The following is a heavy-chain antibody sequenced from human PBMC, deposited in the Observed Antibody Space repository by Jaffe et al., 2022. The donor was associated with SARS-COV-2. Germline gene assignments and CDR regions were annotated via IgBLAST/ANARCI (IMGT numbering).Heavy chain of an antibody. D-gene: IGHD3-22*01. CDR1: GFTFDDYA. CDR3: AKDLGYDSSGPDGCDY. J-gene: IGHJ4*02. V-gene: IGHV3-9*01. Sequence: EVQLVESGGGLVQPGRSLRLSCAASGFTFDDYAMHWVRQAPGKGLEWVSGISWNSGSIGYADSVKGRFTISRDNAKNSLYLQMNSLRAEDTALYYCAKDLGYDSSGPDGCDYWGQGTLVTVSS. CDR2: ISWNSGSI.